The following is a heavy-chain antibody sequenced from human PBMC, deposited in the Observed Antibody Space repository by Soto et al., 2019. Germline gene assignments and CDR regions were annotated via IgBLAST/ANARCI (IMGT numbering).Heavy chain of an antibody. CDR1: GGSFSGYY. D-gene: IGHD2-15*01. CDR2: INHSGST. Sequence: QVQLQQWGAGLLKSSETLSLTCAVYGGSFSGYYWSWIRQPPGKGLEWIGEINHSGSTNYNPSLKGGVTESVDTSRNRFSLKLSSVTAGDTAVYYCARSGSVVVAAIVRGARRFDPWGQGTLVTVSS. V-gene: IGHV4-34*01. CDR3: ARSGSVVVAAIVRGARRFDP. J-gene: IGHJ5*02.